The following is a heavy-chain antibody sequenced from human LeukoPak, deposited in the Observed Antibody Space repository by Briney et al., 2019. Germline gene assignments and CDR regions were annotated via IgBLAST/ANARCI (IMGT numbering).Heavy chain of an antibody. CDR2: IDPSDSHI. J-gene: IGHJ4*02. Sequence: GESLKISCHGSGYSFTSNWISWVRQLPGKGLEWMGRIDPSDSHINYSPSFQGHVTISVDKSISTAYLQWSSLRASDTAMYYCARQGRGSYRGDFDYWGQGTLVTVSS. CDR1: GYSFTSNW. D-gene: IGHD3-10*01. CDR3: ARQGRGSYRGDFDY. V-gene: IGHV5-10-1*01.